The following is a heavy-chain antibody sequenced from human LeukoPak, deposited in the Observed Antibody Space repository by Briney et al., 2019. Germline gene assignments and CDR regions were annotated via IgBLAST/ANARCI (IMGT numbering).Heavy chain of an antibody. CDR3: ARSGDFWSGYYNYYFDY. D-gene: IGHD3-3*01. Sequence: NPGESLKISCKGSGYSFTSYWIGWVRQMPGKGLEWMGIIYPGDSDTRYSPSFQGQVTISADKSIITAYLQWSSLKASDTAMYYCARSGDFWSGYYNYYFDYWGQGTPVTVSS. CDR2: IYPGDSDT. J-gene: IGHJ4*02. CDR1: GYSFTSYW. V-gene: IGHV5-51*03.